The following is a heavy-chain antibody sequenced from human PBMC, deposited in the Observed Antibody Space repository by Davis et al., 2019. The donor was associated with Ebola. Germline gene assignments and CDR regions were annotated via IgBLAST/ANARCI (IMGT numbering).Heavy chain of an antibody. Sequence: GESLKISCAASGFTFRTYAMNWVRQAPGKGLEWVSTVDSSGFDTHYAGSVQGRFTISRDNSKSTLLLQMNSLRAEDTAVYYCAKHRGDRLRDFDYWGQGTLVTVSS. CDR1: GFTFRTYA. D-gene: IGHD3-10*01. CDR3: AKHRGDRLRDFDY. J-gene: IGHJ4*02. V-gene: IGHV3-23*01. CDR2: VDSSGFDT.